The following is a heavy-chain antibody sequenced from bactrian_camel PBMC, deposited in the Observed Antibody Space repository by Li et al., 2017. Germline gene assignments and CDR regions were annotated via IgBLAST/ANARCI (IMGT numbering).Heavy chain of an antibody. J-gene: IGHJ4*01. V-gene: IGHV3S1*01. CDR3: AAAKIGFPSLARYLYTE. CDR1: GYYFSSYC. D-gene: IGHD5*01. Sequence: HVQLVESGGGSVQVGGSLNLSCVATTGYYFSSYCMAWFRQAPGKEREGVARIATGSGNTYYADSVMGRFTISQDNAKNTVYLQMNSLKPEDTAMYYCAAAKIGFPSLARYLYTEWGPGTQVTVS. CDR2: IATGSGNT.